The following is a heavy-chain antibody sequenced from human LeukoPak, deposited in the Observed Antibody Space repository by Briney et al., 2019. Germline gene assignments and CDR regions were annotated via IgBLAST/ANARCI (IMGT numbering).Heavy chain of an antibody. J-gene: IGHJ3*02. Sequence: PSETLSLSCTVSGGSISSYYWSWIRQPPGKGLEWIGYIYYSGSTNYNPSLKSRVTIPVDTSKNQFSLKLSSVTAADTAVYYCASGTRSYFDAFDIWGQGTMVTVSS. CDR1: GGSISSYY. CDR2: IYYSGST. D-gene: IGHD1-26*01. CDR3: ASGTRSYFDAFDI. V-gene: IGHV4-59*08.